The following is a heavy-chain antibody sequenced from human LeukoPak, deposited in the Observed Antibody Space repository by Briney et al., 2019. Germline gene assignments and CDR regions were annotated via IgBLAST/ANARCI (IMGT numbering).Heavy chain of an antibody. Sequence: GGSLRLSCAASGFTFSSYGMHWVRQAPGKGLEWVAVIWYDGSNKYYADSVKGRFTISRDNSKNTLYLQMNSLRAEDTAVYYCARGTAVRFISGYFDYWGQGTLVTVSS. CDR3: ARGTAVRFISGYFDY. CDR2: IWYDGSNK. V-gene: IGHV3-33*01. D-gene: IGHD2-2*01. CDR1: GFTFSSYG. J-gene: IGHJ4*02.